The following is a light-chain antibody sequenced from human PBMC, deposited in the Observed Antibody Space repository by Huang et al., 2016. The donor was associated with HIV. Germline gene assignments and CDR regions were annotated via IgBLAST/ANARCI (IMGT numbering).Light chain of an antibody. V-gene: IGKV1-12*01. J-gene: IGKJ5*01. Sequence: IQLTQSPSSVSASEGDTVRITCRASQDISRWLAWYQQKPREAPTLLIRSTSILQSGVPSRFNGSGSGTDFFLTINSLRPDDFATYYCQQANMYPRSFGQGTRLDIK. CDR2: STS. CDR3: QQANMYPRS. CDR1: QDISRW.